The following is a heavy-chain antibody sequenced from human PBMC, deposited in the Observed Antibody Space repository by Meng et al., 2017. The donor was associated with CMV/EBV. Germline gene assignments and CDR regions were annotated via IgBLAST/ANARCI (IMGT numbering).Heavy chain of an antibody. D-gene: IGHD6-19*01. Sequence: QVERVQLGGEVKKPGASVKVSWKASGYTVTDYYIHWVRQAPGQWLEWMGWINPNDDTNYAQNFQGRVTMTRDMSINTVYMELSRLTSDDTAVYYCARSSGWSRFDYWGLGTLVTVSS. V-gene: IGHV1-2*02. CDR3: ARSSGWSRFDY. CDR2: INPNDDT. CDR1: GYTVTDYY. J-gene: IGHJ4*02.